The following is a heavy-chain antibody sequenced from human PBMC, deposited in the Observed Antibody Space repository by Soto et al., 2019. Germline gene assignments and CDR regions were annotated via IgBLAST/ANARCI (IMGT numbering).Heavy chain of an antibody. V-gene: IGHV4-38-2*02. Sequence: SSETLSLTCAVSGYSISSGYYWGWIRQPPGKGLEWIGSIYHSGSTYYNPYLKSRVTISVDTSKNQFSLKLSSVTAADTAVYYCARDCGSYYYYYGMDAWGQGNKVTVS. CDR2: IYHSGST. CDR1: GYSISSGYY. D-gene: IGHD1-26*01. J-gene: IGHJ6*02. CDR3: ARDCGSYYYYYGMDA.